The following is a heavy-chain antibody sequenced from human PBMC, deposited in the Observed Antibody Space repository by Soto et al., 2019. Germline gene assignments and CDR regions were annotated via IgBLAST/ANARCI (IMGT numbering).Heavy chain of an antibody. D-gene: IGHD1-26*01. CDR1: GGSISNGGHY. Sequence: QVQLQESGPGLVKPSETLSLTCTVSGGSISNGGHYWSWIRQPPGKGLEWIGYIYYRGETYYDPSLKSRVTISIDTSKNQFSLKLRSMTAADTAVYYCARDGTDPYGMDVWGQGTTVTVS. J-gene: IGHJ6*02. CDR3: ARDGTDPYGMDV. CDR2: IYYRGET. V-gene: IGHV4-31*03.